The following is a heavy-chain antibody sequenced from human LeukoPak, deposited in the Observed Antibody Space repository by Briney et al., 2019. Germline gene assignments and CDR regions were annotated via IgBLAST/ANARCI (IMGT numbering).Heavy chain of an antibody. CDR1: GFTFDNYA. V-gene: IGHV3-9*01. CDR2: ISWNSGTI. CDR3: ARDLVWNDFEGEEGGQDY. D-gene: IGHD1-1*01. Sequence: GGSLRLSCAASGFTFDNYAMNWVRQVPGKGLEWISLISWNSGTIGYADSVKGRFTISRDNAKNSLYLQMNSLRAEDTAVYYCARDLVWNDFEGEEGGQDYWGQGTLVTVSS. J-gene: IGHJ4*02.